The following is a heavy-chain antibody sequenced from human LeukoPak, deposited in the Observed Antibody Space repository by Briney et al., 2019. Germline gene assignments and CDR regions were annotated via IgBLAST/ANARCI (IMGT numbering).Heavy chain of an antibody. CDR2: ISAYNGNT. CDR1: GYTFISYG. D-gene: IGHD2-2*01. Sequence: ASVKVSCKASGYTFISYGISWVRQAPGQGLEWMGWISAYNGNTNYAQKLQGRVTMTTDTSTSTAYMELRSLRSDDTAVYYCARAEDIVVVPAANNWFDPWGQGTLVTVSS. J-gene: IGHJ5*02. CDR3: ARAEDIVVVPAANNWFDP. V-gene: IGHV1-18*01.